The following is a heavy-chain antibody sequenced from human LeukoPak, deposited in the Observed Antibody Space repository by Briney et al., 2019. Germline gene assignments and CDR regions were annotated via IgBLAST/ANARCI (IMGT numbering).Heavy chain of an antibody. CDR1: GFTFSSYG. CDR3: ARDTRETPFDH. J-gene: IGHJ4*02. Sequence: PGGSLRLSCAASGFTFSSYGMHWVRQAPGKGLEWVAVIWYDGSNKYYADSVKGRFTISRDNSKNTLYLQMNSLRAEDTAVYYCARDTRETPFDHWGQGTLVTVSS. CDR2: IWYDGSNK. V-gene: IGHV3-33*01. D-gene: IGHD5-24*01.